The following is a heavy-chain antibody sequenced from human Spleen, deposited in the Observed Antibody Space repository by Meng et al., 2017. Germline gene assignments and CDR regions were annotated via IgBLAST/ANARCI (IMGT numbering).Heavy chain of an antibody. CDR1: GGSISSRNW. D-gene: IGHD3-22*01. CDR3: ARLILDSSGYYYIMDY. Sequence: QAQLLVWGRGLGKPPAAPSLTRGVSGGSISSRNWWTWVRQPPGKGLEWIGEIYHSGSTNYSPSLKSRVTLSVDKSKNQFSLKLRSVTAADTAVYYCARLILDSSGYYYIMDYWGQGTLVTVSS. J-gene: IGHJ4*02. CDR2: IYHSGST. V-gene: IGHV4-4*03.